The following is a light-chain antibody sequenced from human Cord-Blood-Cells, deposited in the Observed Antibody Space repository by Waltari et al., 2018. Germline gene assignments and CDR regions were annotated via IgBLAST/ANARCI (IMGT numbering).Light chain of an antibody. CDR3: QQYNNWPTWT. CDR1: QSVSSN. J-gene: IGKJ1*01. CDR2: CAS. Sequence: EIVMTQSPATLSVSPGARATLSCRASQSVSSNLAWYQQKPGQAPRLLIYCASTRATGIPARFSGSGSGTEFTLTISSLQSEDFAVYYCQQYNNWPTWTFGQGTKVEIK. V-gene: IGKV3-15*01.